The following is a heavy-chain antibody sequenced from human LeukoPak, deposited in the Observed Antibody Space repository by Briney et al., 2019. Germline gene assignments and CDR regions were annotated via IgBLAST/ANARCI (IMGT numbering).Heavy chain of an antibody. Sequence: PSETLSLTCAVYGGSFSGYYWSWIRQPPGKGLEWIGEINHSGSTNYNPSLKSRVTISVDTSKNQFSLELSSVTAADTAVYYCARAGDDYVWGSYRPAFDYWGQGTLVTVSS. CDR3: ARAGDDYVWGSYRPAFDY. V-gene: IGHV4-34*01. D-gene: IGHD3-16*02. J-gene: IGHJ4*02. CDR2: INHSGST. CDR1: GGSFSGYY.